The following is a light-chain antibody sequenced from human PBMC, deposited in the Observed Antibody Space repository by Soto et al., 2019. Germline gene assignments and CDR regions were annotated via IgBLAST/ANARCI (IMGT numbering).Light chain of an antibody. V-gene: IGKV3-20*01. Sequence: EIVLTQSPGTLSLSPGERATLSCRASQSLSSTYLAWYQQKPGKAPSLLIFAASSRATGIPDRFSGSASQTDFTLTISGLEPEDSAVYSCQHYGTSPPRYTFGQGTKLEIK. CDR3: QHYGTSPPRYT. CDR2: AAS. CDR1: QSLSSTY. J-gene: IGKJ2*01.